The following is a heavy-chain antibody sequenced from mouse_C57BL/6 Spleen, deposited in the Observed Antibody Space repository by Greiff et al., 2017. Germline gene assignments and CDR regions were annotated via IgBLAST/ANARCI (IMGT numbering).Heavy chain of an antibody. CDR3: ARSYYGSRGYFDY. CDR2: IYPGGGYT. D-gene: IGHD1-1*01. Sequence: VQLQQSGAELVRPGTSVKMSCKASGYTFTNYWIGWAKQRPGHGLEWIGDIYPGGGYTNYNEKFKGKATLTADKSSSTAYMQVSSLTSEDSAIYYCARSYYGSRGYFDYWGQGTTLTVSS. CDR1: GYTFTNYW. J-gene: IGHJ2*01. V-gene: IGHV1-63*01.